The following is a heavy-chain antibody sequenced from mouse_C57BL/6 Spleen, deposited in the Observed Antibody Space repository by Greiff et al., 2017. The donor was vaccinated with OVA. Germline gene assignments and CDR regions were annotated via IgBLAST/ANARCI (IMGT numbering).Heavy chain of an antibody. CDR1: GYAFSSSW. V-gene: IGHV1-82*01. CDR2: IYPGDGDT. Sequence: VQVVESGPELVKPGASVKISCKASGYAFSSSWMNWVKQRPGKGLEWIGRIYPGDGDTNYNGKFKGKATLTADKSSSTAYMQLSSLTSEDSAVYFCARGAQAPYYYAMDYWGQGTSGTVSS. D-gene: IGHD3-2*02. J-gene: IGHJ4*01. CDR3: ARGAQAPYYYAMDY.